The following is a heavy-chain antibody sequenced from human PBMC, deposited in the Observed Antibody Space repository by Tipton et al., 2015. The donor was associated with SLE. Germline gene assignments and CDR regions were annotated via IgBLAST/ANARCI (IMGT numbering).Heavy chain of an antibody. CDR1: GGSISSHSSF. V-gene: IGHV4-39*07. J-gene: IGHJ4*02. CDR2: FYYSGST. D-gene: IGHD2-8*02. Sequence: GLVKPSETLSLTCTVSGGSISSHSSFWGWVRQPPGKGLEWIGLFYYSGSTYSNPSLRSRVTMSVDTSKSHFSLQMSSVTAADTAVYYCARGYCIGDVCYGRGFFDYWGRGTQVTVSS. CDR3: ARGYCIGDVCYGRGFFDY.